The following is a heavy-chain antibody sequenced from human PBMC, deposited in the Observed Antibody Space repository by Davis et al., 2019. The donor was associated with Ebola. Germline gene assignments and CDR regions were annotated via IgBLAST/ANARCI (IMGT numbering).Heavy chain of an antibody. CDR3: ARDLELRSYYYGMDV. D-gene: IGHD1-7*01. V-gene: IGHV1-3*01. CDR2: INAGNGNT. CDR1: GYTFTSYA. Sequence: AASVKVSCKASGYTFTSYAMHWVRQAPGQRLEWMGWINAGNGNTKYSQKFQGRVTMTRDTSTSTVYMELSSLRSEDTAVYYCARDLELRSYYYGMDVWGQGTTVTVSS. J-gene: IGHJ6*02.